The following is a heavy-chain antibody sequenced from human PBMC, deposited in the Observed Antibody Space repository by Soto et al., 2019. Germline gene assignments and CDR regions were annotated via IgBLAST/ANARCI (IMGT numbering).Heavy chain of an antibody. V-gene: IGHV1-69*13. CDR3: ARVRVVGATRLYYHYGLDV. D-gene: IGHD1-26*01. CDR2: VIPIFGTS. J-gene: IGHJ6*02. CDR1: GGTFSTYA. Sequence: SVKVPCKASGGTFSTYAISWVRQAPGQGLEWMGGVIPIFGTSTYAQNFQGRVTITADESTSTAYMELSRLRSEDTAVYYCARVRVVGATRLYYHYGLDVWGQGTTVTVSS.